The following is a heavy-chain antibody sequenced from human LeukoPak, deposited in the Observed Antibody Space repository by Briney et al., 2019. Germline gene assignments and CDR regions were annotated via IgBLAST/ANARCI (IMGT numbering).Heavy chain of an antibody. V-gene: IGHV3-23*01. CDR3: ATGGWLVENGY. CDR2: ISGSGGST. Sequence: GGSLRLSCAASGFTFSSYAMSWVRQAPGEGLEWVSAISGSGGSTYYADPVKGRFTISRDNSKNTLYLQMNSLRAEDTAVYYCATGGWLVENGYWGQGTLVTVSS. CDR1: GFTFSSYA. D-gene: IGHD6-19*01. J-gene: IGHJ4*02.